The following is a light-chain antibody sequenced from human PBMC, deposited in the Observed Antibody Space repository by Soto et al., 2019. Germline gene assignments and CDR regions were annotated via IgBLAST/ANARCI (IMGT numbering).Light chain of an antibody. CDR2: GNS. CDR3: QSYDSSLSGSV. V-gene: IGLV1-40*01. Sequence: QSVLTQPPSVSGAPGQRVTISCTGSSSNIGAVYDVHWYQHLPGTAPKLLIYGNSNRPSGAPDRFSGSKSGTSASLAITGLQAEDEADYYCQSYDSSLSGSVFGGGTKLTVL. CDR1: SSNIGAVYD. J-gene: IGLJ2*01.